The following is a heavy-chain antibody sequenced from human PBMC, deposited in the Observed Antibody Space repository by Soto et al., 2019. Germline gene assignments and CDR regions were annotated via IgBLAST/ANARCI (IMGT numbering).Heavy chain of an antibody. V-gene: IGHV3-23*01. J-gene: IGHJ5*02. CDR1: GFTFRIYG. D-gene: IGHD6-19*01. CDR2: ISGDGGTT. Sequence: HPGGSLRLSCGASGFTFRIYGMSWVRQAPGKGLEWVSTISGDGGTTYYADSVKGRFAISRDNSRNTLYLQMNSLRAEDTAIYYSAKDRTGSGWPPRFDPWGQGTLVTVS. CDR3: AKDRTGSGWPPRFDP.